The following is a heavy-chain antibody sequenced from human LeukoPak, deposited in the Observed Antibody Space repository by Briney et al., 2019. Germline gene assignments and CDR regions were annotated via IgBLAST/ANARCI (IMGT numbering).Heavy chain of an antibody. CDR2: ISSSSSYI. J-gene: IGHJ4*02. Sequence: GGSLRLXCAASGFTFSSYSMNWVRQAPGKGLEWVSSISSSSSYIYYADSVKGRFTISRDNAKNSLYLQMNSLRAEDTAVYYCARDGYDVDTAMVVPFDYWGQGTLVTVSS. V-gene: IGHV3-21*01. CDR3: ARDGYDVDTAMVVPFDY. CDR1: GFTFSSYS. D-gene: IGHD5-18*01.